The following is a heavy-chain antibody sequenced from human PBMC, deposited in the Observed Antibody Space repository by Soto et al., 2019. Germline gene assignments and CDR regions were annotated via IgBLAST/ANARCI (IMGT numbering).Heavy chain of an antibody. CDR2: IYPGDSDT. CDR3: ARGPPGRDGYNRFDF. V-gene: IGHV5-51*01. CDR1: GYTFSDYW. J-gene: IGHJ4*02. Sequence: GESLKISCKTSGYTFSDYWIAWVRQMPGKGLEWMGIIYPGDSDTRYSPSFPGQVTISADKSISIAYLQWSSLKASDSAIYYCARGPPGRDGYNRFDFWGQGTLVTVS. D-gene: IGHD5-12*01.